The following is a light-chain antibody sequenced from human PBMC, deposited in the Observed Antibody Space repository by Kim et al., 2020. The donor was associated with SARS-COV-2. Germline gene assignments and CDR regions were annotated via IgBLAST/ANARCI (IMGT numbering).Light chain of an antibody. CDR2: AAS. CDR3: QQSHSTPLLT. V-gene: IGKV1-39*01. Sequence: DIQMTQSPSSLSASVGDRVTITCRTSQSISSYLNWYQQKPGKAPKFLIYAASTLQSGVPSRFSGSGSGTDFTLTITSLQPEDFATYYCQQSHSTPLLTFGGGTKVDIK. J-gene: IGKJ4*01. CDR1: QSISSY.